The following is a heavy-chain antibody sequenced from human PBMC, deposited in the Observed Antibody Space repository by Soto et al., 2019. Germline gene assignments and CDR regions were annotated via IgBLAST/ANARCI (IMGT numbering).Heavy chain of an antibody. CDR3: ARDSCSSTSCAHVHYGMDV. Sequence: QVQLVQSGAEVKKPGASVKVSCKASGYTFTSYGISWVRQAPGQGLEWMGWISAYNGNTNYAQKLQGRVTMTTDTSTSTAYMEVRSLRSDDTAVYYCARDSCSSTSCAHVHYGMDVWGQGTTVTVSS. V-gene: IGHV1-18*01. CDR2: ISAYNGNT. CDR1: GYTFTSYG. J-gene: IGHJ6*02. D-gene: IGHD2-2*01.